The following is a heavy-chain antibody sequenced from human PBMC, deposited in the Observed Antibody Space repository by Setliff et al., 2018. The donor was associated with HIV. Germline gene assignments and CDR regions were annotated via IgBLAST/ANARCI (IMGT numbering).Heavy chain of an antibody. CDR3: AKLLGNGGNSDPFDI. CDR2: ISWDGSST. J-gene: IGHJ3*02. Sequence: GGSLRLSCAASGFTFDDHTMNWVRQVPGKGLEWLCLISWDGSSTFYADSVKDRFTISRDNSKESLYLQMDRLTTADTGLYYCAKLLGNGGNSDPFDIWGQGTSVTVSS. V-gene: IGHV3-43*01. CDR1: GFTFDDHT. D-gene: IGHD2-21*01.